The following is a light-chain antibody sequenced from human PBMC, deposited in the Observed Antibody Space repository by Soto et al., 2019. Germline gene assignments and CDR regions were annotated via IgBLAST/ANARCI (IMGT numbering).Light chain of an antibody. V-gene: IGKV3-11*01. CDR1: QSVSSY. J-gene: IGKJ2*01. CDR3: QQRSNWPPAT. CDR2: DAS. Sequence: EIVLTQSPATLSLSPGERATLSCRASQSVSSYLAWYQQKPGQAPRLLIYDASNRATGIPARFSGGGSGTDFTLTISGLEPEDFAVYYCQQRSNWPPATFGQRTKLELK.